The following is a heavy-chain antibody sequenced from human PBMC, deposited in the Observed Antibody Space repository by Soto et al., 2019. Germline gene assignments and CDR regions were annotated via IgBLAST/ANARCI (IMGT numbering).Heavy chain of an antibody. V-gene: IGHV3-30-3*01. CDR3: ARPDYADYGDS. CDR2: TLHDGSNK. J-gene: IGHJ4*02. Sequence: PGGSLRLSCAASGFTFNTYYMHWVRQAPGKGLEWVALTLHDGSNKFYADSVKGRFTISRDNSKDTMYLQMNSLRVEDTAVYYCARPDYADYGDSWGQGTLVTVSS. D-gene: IGHD4-17*01. CDR1: GFTFNTYY.